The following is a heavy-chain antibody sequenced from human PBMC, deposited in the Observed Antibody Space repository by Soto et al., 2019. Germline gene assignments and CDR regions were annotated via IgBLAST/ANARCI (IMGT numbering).Heavy chain of an antibody. V-gene: IGHV4-59*01. D-gene: IGHD5-18*01. CDR2: IFYSGST. J-gene: IGHJ4*02. CDR3: ARKGYNYAY. CDR1: GGSISSYY. Sequence: PSETLSLTCTVSGGSISSYYWSWIRQPPGKGLEWIGYIFYSGSTNYNPSLKSRVTISVDTSKNQFSLKLSSVTAADTAVYYCARKGYNYAYWGQGTLVTVSS.